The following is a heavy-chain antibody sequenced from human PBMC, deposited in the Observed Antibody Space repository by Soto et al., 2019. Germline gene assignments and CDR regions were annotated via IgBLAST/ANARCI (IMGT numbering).Heavy chain of an antibody. D-gene: IGHD3-10*01. CDR3: ARVLVRGVARFDY. CDR1: GDSISSGDYY. CDR2: IYYSGRT. V-gene: IGHV4-31*03. Sequence: QVQLQESGPGLVKPSQTLSLTCSISGDSISSGDYYWSWIRQHPGKGLEWIGYIYYSGRTYYNPSLKSRVTISVDTSKNQFSLKLSSVTAADTAVYYCARVLVRGVARFDYWGQGTLVTVSS. J-gene: IGHJ4*02.